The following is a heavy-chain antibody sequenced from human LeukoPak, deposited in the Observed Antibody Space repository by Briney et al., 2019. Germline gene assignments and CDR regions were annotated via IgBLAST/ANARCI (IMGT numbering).Heavy chain of an antibody. CDR2: IFHNGKT. Sequence: AETLSLTCTVSGGSVSTSDYYWGWIPQTPGKGLEWSGDIFHNGKTNYNPSLKGRVTISIDTSNNQFSLRLPSVNGADTAVYYCARIFDSWGQGTLVTVSS. V-gene: IGHV4-39*07. CDR3: ARIFDS. J-gene: IGHJ4*02. CDR1: GGSVSTSDYY.